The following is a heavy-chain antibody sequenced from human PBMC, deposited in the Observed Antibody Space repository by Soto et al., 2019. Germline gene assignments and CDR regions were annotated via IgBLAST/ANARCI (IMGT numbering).Heavy chain of an antibody. CDR2: ISYSGST. Sequence: NPSETLSLTCTISGDSINNYFWNWIRQPPGKGLEWIGYISYSGSTSYNPSLQSRVTISSDTSKNQFSLQLSSVTAADTAVYFCARARQRDTGRGLDVWGQGTPVTVSS. V-gene: IGHV4-59*01. CDR1: GDSINNYF. J-gene: IGHJ6*02. CDR3: ARARQRDTGRGLDV. D-gene: IGHD5-18*01.